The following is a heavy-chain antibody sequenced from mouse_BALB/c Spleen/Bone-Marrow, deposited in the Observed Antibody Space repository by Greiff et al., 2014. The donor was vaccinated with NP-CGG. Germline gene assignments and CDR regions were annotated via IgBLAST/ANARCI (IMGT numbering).Heavy chain of an antibody. CDR3: AREGYGYDGRHYAMDY. CDR1: FYSFIISF. J-gene: IGHJ4*01. D-gene: IGHD2-2*01. V-gene: IGHV1-82*01. Sequence: PLSSFNISFKSSFYSFIISFINFFNHIPLHFLYFILLIYPLYGDTNYNGKFKGKATLTADKSSSTAYMQLRRVSYVDSAVYFCAREGYGYDGRHYAMDYWGQGTSVTVSS. CDR2: IYPLYGDT.